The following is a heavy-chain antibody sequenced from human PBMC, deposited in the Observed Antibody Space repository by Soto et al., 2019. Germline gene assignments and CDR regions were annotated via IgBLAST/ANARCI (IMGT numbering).Heavy chain of an antibody. D-gene: IGHD3-10*01. Sequence: EVQLLESGGGLVQPGGSLRLSCAASGFTFSSYAMSWVRQAPGKGLEWVSAISGSGGSTYYADSVKGRFTISRDNSRSTLHLQMNSLRAEDTAIYYCAKDVLAGTMGWFDPWGRGTLVTVSS. J-gene: IGHJ5*02. V-gene: IGHV3-23*01. CDR1: GFTFSSYA. CDR3: AKDVLAGTMGWFDP. CDR2: ISGSGGST.